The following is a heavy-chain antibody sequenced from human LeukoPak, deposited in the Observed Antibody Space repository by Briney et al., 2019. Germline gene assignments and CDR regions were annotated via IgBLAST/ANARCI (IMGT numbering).Heavy chain of an antibody. V-gene: IGHV3-21*01. Sequence: PGGSLRLSCAASGFTFSSYSMNWVRRAPGKGLEWVSSISSSSSYIYYADSVKGRFTIFRDNAKNSLYLQMNSLRAEDTAVYYCARAAAADKGGYWGQGTLVTVSS. CDR2: ISSSSSYI. CDR1: GFTFSSYS. CDR3: ARAAAADKGGY. D-gene: IGHD6-13*01. J-gene: IGHJ4*02.